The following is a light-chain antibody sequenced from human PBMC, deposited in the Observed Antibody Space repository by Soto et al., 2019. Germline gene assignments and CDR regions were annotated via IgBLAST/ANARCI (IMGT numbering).Light chain of an antibody. CDR2: EVS. CDR1: SSDVGGYNY. J-gene: IGLJ1*01. Sequence: QSVLTQPASVSGSPGQSITISCTGTSSDVGGYNYVSWYQQHTGKAPKFMIYEVSKRPSGVSNRFSGSKSGNTASLTISGLQPEDEADYYCSSYATSSPYVFGTGTKVTVL. CDR3: SSYATSSPYV. V-gene: IGLV2-14*01.